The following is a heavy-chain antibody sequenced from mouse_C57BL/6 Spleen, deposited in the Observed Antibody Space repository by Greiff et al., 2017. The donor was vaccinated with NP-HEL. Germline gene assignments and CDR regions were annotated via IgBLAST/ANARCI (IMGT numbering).Heavy chain of an antibody. CDR3: ARPRGYYWYFDV. Sequence: EVKLVESGGGLVKPGGSLKLSCAASGFTFSDYGMHWVRQAPEKGLEWVAYISSGSSTIYYADTVKGRFTISRDNAKNTLCLQMTSLRSEDTAMYYCARPRGYYWYFDVWGTGTTVTVSS. CDR2: ISSGSSTI. CDR1: GFTFSDYG. V-gene: IGHV5-17*01. J-gene: IGHJ1*03. D-gene: IGHD2-2*01.